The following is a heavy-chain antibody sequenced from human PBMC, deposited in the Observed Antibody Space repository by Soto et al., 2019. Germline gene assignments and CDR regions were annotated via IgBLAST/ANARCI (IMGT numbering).Heavy chain of an antibody. CDR1: GFTFSSYG. CDR2: ISYDGSNK. V-gene: IGHV3-30*18. D-gene: IGHD3-22*01. J-gene: IGHJ4*02. Sequence: GGSLRLSCAASGFTFSSYGMHWVRQAPGKGLEWVAVISYDGSNKYYADSVKGRFTISRDNSKNTLYLQMNSLRAEDTAVYYCAKLGLYYYYDSSGYSDYCGQGTLVTVSA. CDR3: AKLGLYYYYDSSGYSDY.